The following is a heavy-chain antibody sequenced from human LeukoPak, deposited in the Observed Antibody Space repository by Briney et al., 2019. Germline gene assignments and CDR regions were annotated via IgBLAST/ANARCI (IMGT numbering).Heavy chain of an antibody. D-gene: IGHD6-25*01. V-gene: IGHV3-23*01. J-gene: IGHJ4*02. CDR3: AKDMAPHGYFGFDY. CDR2: ISGSGGST. CDR1: GFTFSSYA. Sequence: HPGGSQRLSCAASGFTFSSYAMSWVRQAPGKGLEWVSGISGSGGSTYYADSVKGRFTISRDNSKNTLYLQINSLRAEDTALYYCAKDMAPHGYFGFDYWGQGTLVTVSS.